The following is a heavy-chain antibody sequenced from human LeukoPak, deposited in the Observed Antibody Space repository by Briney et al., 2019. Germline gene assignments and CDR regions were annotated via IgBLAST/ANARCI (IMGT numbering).Heavy chain of an antibody. V-gene: IGHV1-18*01. CDR1: GGTFSSFV. J-gene: IGHJ3*02. D-gene: IGHD3-10*01. Sequence: ASVKVSCKASGGTFSSFVLSWVRQAPGQGLEWMGWISTYNGNTNYAQKLQGRVTMITDTSTSTAYMELRSLRSDDTAVYYCARFESGREAFDIWGQGTMVTVSS. CDR2: ISTYNGNT. CDR3: ARFESGREAFDI.